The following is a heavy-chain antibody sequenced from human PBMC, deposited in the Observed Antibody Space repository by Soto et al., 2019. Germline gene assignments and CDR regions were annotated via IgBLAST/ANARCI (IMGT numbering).Heavy chain of an antibody. Sequence: SETLSLTCTVSGGSISSGGYYWSWIRQHPGKGLEWIGYIYHSGSTYYNPSLKSRVTISVDTSKNQFSLKLSSVTAADTAVYYCARIEGHYYDSSGYLGCWGQGTLVTVS. CDR2: IYHSGST. CDR1: GGSISSGGYY. J-gene: IGHJ4*02. V-gene: IGHV4-31*03. CDR3: ARIEGHYYDSSGYLGC. D-gene: IGHD3-22*01.